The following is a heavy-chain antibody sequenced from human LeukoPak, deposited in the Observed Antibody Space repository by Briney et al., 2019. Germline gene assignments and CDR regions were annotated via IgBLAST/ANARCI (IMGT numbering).Heavy chain of an antibody. V-gene: IGHV3-23*01. J-gene: IGHJ4*02. D-gene: IGHD5-18*01. CDR1: GLTFSSYA. CDR2: ISGSGGST. Sequence: GGSLRLSCAASGLTFSSYAMSWVRQAPGKGLEWVSAISGSGGSTYYADSVKGRFTISRDNSKNTLYLQMNSLRAEDTAVYYCAKDPIRHDTAMPLDIWGQGTLVTVSS. CDR3: AKDPIRHDTAMPLDI.